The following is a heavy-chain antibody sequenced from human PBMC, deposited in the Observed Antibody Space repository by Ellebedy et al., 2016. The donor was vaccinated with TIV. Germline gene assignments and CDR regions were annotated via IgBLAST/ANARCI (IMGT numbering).Heavy chain of an antibody. D-gene: IGHD2-21*02. Sequence: GESLKISCAASGFSFSNYAMNWVRQTPGKGLEWVADINKSGGNIHYADSVKGRFTISRDNSENTLVLQMNSLRADDTAIYYCVKDLNWYSGYWGQGTLVTVSS. CDR3: VKDLNWYSGY. J-gene: IGHJ4*02. V-gene: IGHV3-23*01. CDR1: GFSFSNYA. CDR2: INKSGGNI.